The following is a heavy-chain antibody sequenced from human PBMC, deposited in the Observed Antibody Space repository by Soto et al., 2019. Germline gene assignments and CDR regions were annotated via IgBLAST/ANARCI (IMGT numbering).Heavy chain of an antibody. CDR2: IHDSGTT. CDR1: GGSVGSGRHY. CDR3: ARGWDAGY. J-gene: IGHJ4*02. V-gene: IGHV4-61*01. D-gene: IGHD6-19*01. Sequence: QVQLQESGPGLVKPSETLSLTCTVSGGSVGSGRHYWSWIRQPPGKVPEWIGYIHDSGTTNYVSSLKSRVSISADPSRNQFFLKVYSVTAADTAVYYCARGWDAGYWGQGTLVTVYS.